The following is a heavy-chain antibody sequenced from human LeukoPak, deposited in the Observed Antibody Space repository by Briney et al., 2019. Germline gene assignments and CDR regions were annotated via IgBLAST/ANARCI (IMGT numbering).Heavy chain of an antibody. CDR3: TRRPVVGAALRTYYFDY. CDR2: IYYGGTT. CDR1: GCSISSSNYY. V-gene: IGHV4-39*01. Sequence: SETLSLTCTVSGCSISSSNYYWGWVRQPPGKGLEWIGSIYYGGTTYYNPSLKSRITISVDTSRHQFSLKLSSVTAADTAVYYCTRRPVVGAALRTYYFDYWGQGALVTVSS. J-gene: IGHJ4*02. D-gene: IGHD1-26*01.